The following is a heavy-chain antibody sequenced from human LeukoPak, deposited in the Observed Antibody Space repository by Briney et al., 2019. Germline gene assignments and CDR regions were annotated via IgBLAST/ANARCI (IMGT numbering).Heavy chain of an antibody. CDR1: VFTFGDYA. D-gene: IGHD3-22*01. J-gene: IGHJ4*02. CDR3: TSTYYYDSSGYYFGY. Sequence: GGSLRLSCTASVFTFGDYAMSWVRQAPGKGLEWVGFIRSKAYGGTTEYAASVKGRFTISRDDSKSIAYLQMNSLKTEDTAVYYCTSTYYYDSSGYYFGYWGQGTLVTVSS. V-gene: IGHV3-49*04. CDR2: IRSKAYGGTT.